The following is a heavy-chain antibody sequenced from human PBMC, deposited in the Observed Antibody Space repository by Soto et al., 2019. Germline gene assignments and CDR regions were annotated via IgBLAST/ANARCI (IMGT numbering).Heavy chain of an antibody. Sequence: QVQLQESGPGLVKPSGTLSLTCAVSGGSISSNTWRSWIRQPPGKGMEWIGEMHHSGSTNYNPSLKSRVTISVDKSKNQYALNLSSVTAAYTAVYYCARASYGMDVWGQGTTVTVSS. CDR3: ARASYGMDV. CDR2: MHHSGST. V-gene: IGHV4-4*02. J-gene: IGHJ6*02. CDR1: GGSISSNTW.